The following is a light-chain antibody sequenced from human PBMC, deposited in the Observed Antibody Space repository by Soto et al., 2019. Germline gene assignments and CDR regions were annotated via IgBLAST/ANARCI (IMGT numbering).Light chain of an antibody. Sequence: DIQITQSPSTLSASVGDRVTITCRASQSISSWLAWYQHKPGKAPKLLIYKASSLESVVPSRFSGSGSGKEFTLTISSLQPDDFATYYCQQYNIYWTFGQGTKVEIK. J-gene: IGKJ1*01. V-gene: IGKV1-5*03. CDR2: KAS. CDR1: QSISSW. CDR3: QQYNIYWT.